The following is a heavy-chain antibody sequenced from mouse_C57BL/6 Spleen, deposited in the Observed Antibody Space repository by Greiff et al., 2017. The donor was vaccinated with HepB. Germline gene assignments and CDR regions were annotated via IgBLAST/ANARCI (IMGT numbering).Heavy chain of an antibody. V-gene: IGHV1-4*01. J-gene: IGHJ4*01. CDR1: GYTFTSYT. CDR3: ARVYSNPYAMDY. CDR2: INPSSGYP. D-gene: IGHD2-5*01. Sequence: QVQLQQSGAELARPGASVKMSCKASGYTFTSYTMHWVKQRPGQGLEWIGYINPSSGYPKYNQKFKDKATLTADKSSSTAYMQLSSLTSEDSAVYYCARVYSNPYAMDYWGQGTSVTVSS.